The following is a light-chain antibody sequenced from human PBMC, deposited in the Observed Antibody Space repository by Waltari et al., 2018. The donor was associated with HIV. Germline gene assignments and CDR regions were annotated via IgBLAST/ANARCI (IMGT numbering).Light chain of an antibody. CDR3: QQSYSTPRT. CDR2: AAS. V-gene: IGKV1-39*01. J-gene: IGKJ1*01. CDR1: QNISSY. Sequence: DIQMTQSPSSLSASVGDRVTITCRASQNISSYLSWHQQKPGKAPKVLSYAASSLQSGVPSRVSCSGSGTDFNISISSLQLEDFATYYCQQSYSTPRTFGQGTKVEIK.